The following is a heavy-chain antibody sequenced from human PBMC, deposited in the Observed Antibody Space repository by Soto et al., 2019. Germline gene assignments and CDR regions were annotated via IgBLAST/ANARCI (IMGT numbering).Heavy chain of an antibody. V-gene: IGHV3-30*18. CDR3: AKDAVSGSRRVPFNYYGMDV. Sequence: QVQLVESGGGVVQPERSLRLSCAASGFSFSIYGMHWVRQAPGKGLQWVAAISYDGSERYYADSVKGRFTISRDNSNNTLYLQMNSLRAEDTAVYYCAKDAVSGSRRVPFNYYGMDVWGQGTTVTVSS. D-gene: IGHD3-10*01. CDR2: ISYDGSER. CDR1: GFSFSIYG. J-gene: IGHJ6*02.